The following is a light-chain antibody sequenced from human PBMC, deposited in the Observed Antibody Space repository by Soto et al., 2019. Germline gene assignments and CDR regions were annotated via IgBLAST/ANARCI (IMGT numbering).Light chain of an antibody. Sequence: QSVLPQPASVSGSPGQSITISCTGTSSDIGYYNYVSWYQQHPGKAPKLIIYEVSNRPSGVSNRFSGSKAGNTASLTISGLPAEDEADYYCTSYTLTSTLHVFGTGTKVTVL. CDR3: TSYTLTSTLHV. CDR1: SSDIGYYNY. V-gene: IGLV2-14*01. CDR2: EVS. J-gene: IGLJ1*01.